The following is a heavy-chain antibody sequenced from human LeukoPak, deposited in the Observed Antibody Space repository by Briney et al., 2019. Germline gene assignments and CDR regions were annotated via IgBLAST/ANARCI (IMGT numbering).Heavy chain of an antibody. Sequence: GGSLRLSCAASGFIFDDFTLHWVRQAPGKGLEWVSLINWDGGSTYYADSVKARFTISRDNSKNSLYLQMDSLTTEDTAFYYCAKGDVDSPMNFYHWGQGALVTVSS. CDR2: INWDGGST. D-gene: IGHD5-12*01. CDR3: AKGDVDSPMNFYH. J-gene: IGHJ4*02. CDR1: GFIFDDFT. V-gene: IGHV3-43*01.